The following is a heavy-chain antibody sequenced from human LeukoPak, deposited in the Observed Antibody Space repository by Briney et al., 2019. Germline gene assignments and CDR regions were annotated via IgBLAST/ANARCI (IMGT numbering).Heavy chain of an antibody. V-gene: IGHV3-74*01. J-gene: IGHJ5*02. D-gene: IGHD6-19*01. Sequence: GGSLRLSCAASGFTLSSYWMHWVRQAPGKGLVWVSRIKSDGSTTNYTDSVKGRFTISRDNAKNTLYLQMNSLRAEDTAVYYCARELAVGGTWFDPWGQGTLVTVSS. CDR3: ARELAVGGTWFDP. CDR2: IKSDGSTT. CDR1: GFTLSSYW.